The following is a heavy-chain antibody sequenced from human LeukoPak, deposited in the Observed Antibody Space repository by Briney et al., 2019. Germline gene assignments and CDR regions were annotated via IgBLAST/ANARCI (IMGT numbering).Heavy chain of an antibody. CDR3: ARESWNDDEPGSTYFDY. CDR2: INPNSGGT. CDR1: GYTFTGYY. V-gene: IGHV1-2*02. J-gene: IGHJ4*02. Sequence: ASVKVSCKASGYTFTGYYMHWVRQAPGQGLEWMGWINPNSGGTNYAQKFQGRVTMTRDTSISTAYMELSRLRSDGTAVYYCARESWNDDEPGSTYFDYWGQGTLVTVSS. D-gene: IGHD1-1*01.